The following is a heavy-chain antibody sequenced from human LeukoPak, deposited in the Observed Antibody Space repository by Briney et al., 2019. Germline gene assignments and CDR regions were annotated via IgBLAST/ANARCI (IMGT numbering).Heavy chain of an antibody. J-gene: IGHJ4*02. D-gene: IGHD2-21*02. CDR1: GFTFSNAW. V-gene: IGHV3-23*01. CDR3: ARGYCGGDCYYPLYFDS. Sequence: GGSLRLSCAASGFTFSNAWMSWVRQAPGKGLEWVSSIDASGGATYYADSVKGRFTISRDNSKNTFYLQMNNLRAEDTAVYYCARGYCGGDCYYPLYFDSWGQGTLVTVSS. CDR2: IDASGGAT.